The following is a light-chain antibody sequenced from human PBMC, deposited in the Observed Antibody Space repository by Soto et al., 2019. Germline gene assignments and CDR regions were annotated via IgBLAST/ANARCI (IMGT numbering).Light chain of an antibody. V-gene: IGKV1-5*01. CDR1: QSISSW. Sequence: DIPMTQSPSTLSASVGDRVTITCRASQSISSWLAWYQQKPGKAPKLLIYDASSLESGVPSRFSGSGSGTEFTLSISDLQPDDFATYYCQQYNSYSRYTFGQGTKLDIK. J-gene: IGKJ2*01. CDR2: DAS. CDR3: QQYNSYSRYT.